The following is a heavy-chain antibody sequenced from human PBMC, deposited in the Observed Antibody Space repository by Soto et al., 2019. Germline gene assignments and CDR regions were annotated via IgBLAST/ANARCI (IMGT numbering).Heavy chain of an antibody. CDR3: AKDLGSSWYKYDAFDI. Sequence: GGALRLSCAASGFPFSSHAMSWGRQAPGKGLEWVSAISGSGGSTYYADSVKGRFTISRDNSKNTLYLQMNSLRAEDTAVYYCAKDLGSSWYKYDAFDIWGQGTMVTVSS. CDR1: GFPFSSHA. D-gene: IGHD6-13*01. CDR2: ISGSGGST. J-gene: IGHJ3*02. V-gene: IGHV3-23*01.